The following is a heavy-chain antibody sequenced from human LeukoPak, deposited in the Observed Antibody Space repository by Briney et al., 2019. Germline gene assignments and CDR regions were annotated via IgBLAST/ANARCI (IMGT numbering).Heavy chain of an antibody. Sequence: ASVKVSCKASGGTFSSYAISWVRQAPGQGLEWMGWISAYNGNTNYAQKLQGRVTMTTDTSTSTAYMELRSLRSDDTAVYYCARNPYSYYDFWSGSPTKYYFDYWGQGTLVTVSS. J-gene: IGHJ4*02. D-gene: IGHD3-3*01. CDR2: ISAYNGNT. CDR3: ARNPYSYYDFWSGSPTKYYFDY. CDR1: GGTFSSYA. V-gene: IGHV1-18*01.